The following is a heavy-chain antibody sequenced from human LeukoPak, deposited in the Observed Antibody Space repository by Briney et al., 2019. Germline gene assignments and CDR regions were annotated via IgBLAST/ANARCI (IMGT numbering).Heavy chain of an antibody. D-gene: IGHD1-26*01. CDR3: ARHLREGQVGRRLDR. Sequence: NLGASLKISCKASGYSFTNCCIGWLRQLPGKGLEWIGIMSAGYSDSRYSPSVQGQVTFSDDKSTSTAYLQWSSLQASDTAIYYCARHLREGQVGRRLDRWGQGTLVTVSS. CDR2: MSAGYSDS. J-gene: IGHJ5*02. V-gene: IGHV5-51*01. CDR1: GYSFTNCC.